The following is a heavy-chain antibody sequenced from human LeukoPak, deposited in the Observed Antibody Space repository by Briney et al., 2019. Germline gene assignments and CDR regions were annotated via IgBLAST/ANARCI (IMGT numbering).Heavy chain of an antibody. CDR1: GFTFDDYG. CDR2: INWNGGST. D-gene: IGHD1-7*01. CDR3: ARNWNYGYFDY. V-gene: IGHV3-20*04. Sequence: GGSLRLSCAASGFTFDDYGMSWVRQAPGKGLEWVSGINWNGGSTGYADSVKGRFTISRDNAKNSLYLQMNRLRAEDTALYYCARNWNYGYFDYWGQGTLVTVSS. J-gene: IGHJ4*02.